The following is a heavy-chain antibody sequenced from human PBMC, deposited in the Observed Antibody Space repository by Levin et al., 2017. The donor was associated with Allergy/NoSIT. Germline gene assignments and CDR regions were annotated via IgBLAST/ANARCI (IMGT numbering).Heavy chain of an antibody. J-gene: IGHJ1*01. CDR2: IYWDDDK. Sequence: SGPTLVKPTQTLTLTCTFSGFSLSTSGVGVGWIRQPPGKALEWLALIYWDDDKRYSPSLKNRLTITKDTSKNQVVLTMTNMDPVDTATYYCAHRSIAVAGTYFHHWGQGTLVTVSS. CDR1: GFSLSTSGVG. CDR3: AHRSIAVAGTYFHH. V-gene: IGHV2-5*02. D-gene: IGHD6-19*01.